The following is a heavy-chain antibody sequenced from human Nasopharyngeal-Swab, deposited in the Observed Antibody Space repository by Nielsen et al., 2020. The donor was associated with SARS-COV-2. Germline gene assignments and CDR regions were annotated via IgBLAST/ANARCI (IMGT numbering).Heavy chain of an antibody. V-gene: IGHV4-30-4*01. CDR3: ARAVVWVGAAPSAVWGYFDY. D-gene: IGHD2-15*01. CDR2: IYYSGST. J-gene: IGHJ4*02. Sequence: WIRQPPGKGLERIGYIYYSGSTYYNPSLKSRVTISVDTSKNQFSLKLSSVTAADTAVYYCARAVVWVGAAPSAVWGYFDYWGQGTLVTVSS.